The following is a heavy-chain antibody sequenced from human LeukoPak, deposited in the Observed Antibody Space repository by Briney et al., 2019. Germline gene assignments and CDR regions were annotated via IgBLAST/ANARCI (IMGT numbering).Heavy chain of an antibody. D-gene: IGHD5-18*01. V-gene: IGHV3-30*02. Sequence: GGSLRLSCAASGFTFSSYGMHWVRQAPGKGLEWVAFIRYDGNNKYYADSVKGRFTVSRDNSKNTLYLQMNSLRAEDTAVYYCASTSGYSYGTFDYWGQGTLVTVSS. CDR1: GFTFSSYG. J-gene: IGHJ4*02. CDR2: IRYDGNNK. CDR3: ASTSGYSYGTFDY.